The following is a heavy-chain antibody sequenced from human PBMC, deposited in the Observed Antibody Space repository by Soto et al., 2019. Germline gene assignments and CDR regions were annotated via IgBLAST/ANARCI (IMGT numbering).Heavy chain of an antibody. D-gene: IGHD3-3*01. CDR2: ISYSGNT. CDR1: GGSIRSYF. V-gene: IGHV4-59*01. J-gene: IGHJ5*02. Sequence: SETLSLTCTVSGGSIRSYFWSWIRQPPEKGLEWIAYISYSGNTNYNPALKSGVTISVNPSKNHFSLKLTSMTTADPAAYYCARVPPPGQATFGVAYNFNWFDPWGQGTLGTGSS. CDR3: ARVPPPGQATFGVAYNFNWFDP.